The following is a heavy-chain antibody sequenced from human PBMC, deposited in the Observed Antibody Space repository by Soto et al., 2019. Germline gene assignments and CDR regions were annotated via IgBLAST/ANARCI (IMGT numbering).Heavy chain of an antibody. Sequence: GSLRLSCAASGFTFSSYSMNWVRQAPGKGLEWVSYISSSSSTIYYADSVKGRFTISRDNAKNSLYLQMNSLRAEDTAVYYCARDMGAGFDYWGQGTLVTVSS. V-gene: IGHV3-48*01. J-gene: IGHJ4*02. CDR2: ISSSSSTI. CDR3: ARDMGAGFDY. CDR1: GFTFSSYS. D-gene: IGHD1-26*01.